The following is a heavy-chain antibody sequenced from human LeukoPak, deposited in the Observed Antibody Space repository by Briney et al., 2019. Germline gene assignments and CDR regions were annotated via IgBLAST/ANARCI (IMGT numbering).Heavy chain of an antibody. Sequence: GGSLRLSCAASGFTFSDAMNWVRQAPGKGVEWISYIDDDETTIRYADSVKGRFTISRDNARNSLYLQMNSLRAEDTALYYCVRETTEFNSGLVMVGFGYWGQGTRVTVSS. CDR3: VRETTEFNSGLVMVGFGY. CDR2: IDDDETTI. D-gene: IGHD6-19*01. V-gene: IGHV3-48*03. CDR1: GFTFSDA. J-gene: IGHJ4*02.